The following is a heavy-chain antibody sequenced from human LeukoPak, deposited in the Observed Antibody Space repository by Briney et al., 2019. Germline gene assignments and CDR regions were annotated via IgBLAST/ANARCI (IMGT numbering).Heavy chain of an antibody. CDR1: GFTFSSYW. Sequence: GGSLRLSCAASGFTFSSYWMSWVRQAPGKGLEWVANIKQDGSEKYYVDSVKGRFTISRDNAKNSLYLQMNSLRAEDTAVYYCAIARQSHSSGPGYWGQGTLVTVSS. CDR3: AIARQSHSSGPGY. V-gene: IGHV3-7*01. J-gene: IGHJ4*02. CDR2: IKQDGSEK. D-gene: IGHD6-19*01.